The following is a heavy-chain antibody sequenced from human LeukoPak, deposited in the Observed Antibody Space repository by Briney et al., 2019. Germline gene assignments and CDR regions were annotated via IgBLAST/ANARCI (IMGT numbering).Heavy chain of an antibody. V-gene: IGHV3-23*01. J-gene: IGHJ5*02. CDR2: ISNTGATT. D-gene: IGHD5-24*01. CDR1: VFTFSTYA. CDR3: AKVCRDGYNRDCFDP. Sequence: GGSLRLSCAASVFTFSTYAMSWVRQAPGKGLEWVSTISNTGATTYDADSGKGRFTISRDNSNNTLYLQMNSLRAEDTAVYYCAKVCRDGYNRDCFDPWGQGTLVTVSS.